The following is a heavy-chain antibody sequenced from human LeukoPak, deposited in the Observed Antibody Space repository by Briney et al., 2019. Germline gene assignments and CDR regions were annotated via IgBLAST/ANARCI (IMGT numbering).Heavy chain of an antibody. D-gene: IGHD3-22*01. V-gene: IGHV1-18*01. Sequence: ASVKVSCKASGYTFTSYGISWVRQAPGQGLEWIGWISAYNGNTNYAQKLQGRVTMTTDTSTSTAYMELRSLRSDDTAVYYCARHSYYDSSGYYHFDYWGQGTLVTVSS. CDR1: GYTFTSYG. J-gene: IGHJ4*02. CDR3: ARHSYYDSSGYYHFDY. CDR2: ISAYNGNT.